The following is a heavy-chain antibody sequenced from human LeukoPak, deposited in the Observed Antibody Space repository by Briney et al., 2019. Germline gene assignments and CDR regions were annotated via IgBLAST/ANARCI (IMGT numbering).Heavy chain of an antibody. Sequence: PSETLSLTCTVSGDSTSSTLYFWGWIRQPPGQGLEWIVHISYTATTYSNPSLNGRATISVDTSKNQFSLKLNSVPAADTATYYCARRVTYGNTFDSWGQGTLVTVSS. CDR2: ISYTATT. J-gene: IGHJ4*02. CDR1: GDSTSSTLYF. V-gene: IGHV4-39*01. CDR3: ARRVTYGNTFDS. D-gene: IGHD5-24*01.